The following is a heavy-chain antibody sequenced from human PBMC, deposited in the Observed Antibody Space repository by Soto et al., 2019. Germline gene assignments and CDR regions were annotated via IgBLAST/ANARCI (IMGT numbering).Heavy chain of an antibody. CDR3: ARDRLP. D-gene: IGHD2-21*01. J-gene: IGHJ4*02. V-gene: IGHV1-69*13. Sequence: SVKISCKDSGGNFSSYSISGVRRAPGRGREWRVGIIPILGTAKCAQKFQGRVTITPDESTRTAYIDLSSLRSEDTAAYYCARDRLPWGQGTLVTASS. CDR1: GGNFSSYS. CDR2: IIPILGTA.